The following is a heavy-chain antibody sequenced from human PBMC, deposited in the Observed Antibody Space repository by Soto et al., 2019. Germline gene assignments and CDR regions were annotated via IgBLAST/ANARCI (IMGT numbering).Heavy chain of an antibody. J-gene: IGHJ5*02. D-gene: IGHD3-9*01. CDR3: ARDFDRYFDWSLGFDP. CDR2: ISAYNGNT. V-gene: IGHV1-18*01. Sequence: ASVKVSCKASGYTFTSYGISWVRQAPGQGLEWMGWISAYNGNTNYAQKLQGRVTMTTDTSTSTAYMELRSLRSDDTAVYYCARDFDRYFDWSLGFDPWGQGTLVTVSS. CDR1: GYTFTSYG.